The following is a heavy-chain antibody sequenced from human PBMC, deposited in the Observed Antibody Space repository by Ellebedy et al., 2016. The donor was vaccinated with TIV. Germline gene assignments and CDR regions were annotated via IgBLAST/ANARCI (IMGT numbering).Heavy chain of an antibody. V-gene: IGHV3-21*01. Sequence: GGSLRLXXVASGFTFSSYSMDWVRQSPGKGLEWVSSITSKSSSVYYGDSMKGRFTISRDNAKNSLYLQMDNLRAEDTALYYCAREGRNHNGFDIWGQGTMVTVSS. CDR3: AREGRNHNGFDI. CDR2: ITSKSSSV. D-gene: IGHD1-14*01. J-gene: IGHJ3*02. CDR1: GFTFSSYS.